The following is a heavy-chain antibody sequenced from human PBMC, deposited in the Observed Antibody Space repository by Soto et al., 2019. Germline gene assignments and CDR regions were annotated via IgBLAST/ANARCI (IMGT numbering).Heavy chain of an antibody. CDR1: GGSISGGGYY. V-gene: IGHV4-31*03. J-gene: IGHJ5*02. Sequence: QVQLQESGPGLVEPSQTLSLTCTVSGGSISGGGYYWSWIRQHPGKGLEWIGYIYYSGTTYYNPRLKIRLNISVDTSKTHFSLKLSSVTAADTAVYYCARAWTATAGWAKWFDLWGQGTLVTVSS. CDR2: IYYSGTT. CDR3: ARAWTATAGWAKWFDL. D-gene: IGHD6-13*01.